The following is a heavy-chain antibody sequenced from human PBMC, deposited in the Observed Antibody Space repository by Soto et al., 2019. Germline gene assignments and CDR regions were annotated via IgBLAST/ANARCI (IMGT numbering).Heavy chain of an antibody. Sequence: ASVTVSCKASGYTFTDYYMHWVRQAPGQGLEWMGWINPNSDGTNYARKFQGRVSMTRDTSTRTAYMELSRLRSDDTAVYYCARDFGETSNEVSYRFHHWGQGTLVTVSS. D-gene: IGHD3-16*01. V-gene: IGHV1-2*02. CDR1: GYTFTDYY. CDR3: ARDFGETSNEVSYRFHH. J-gene: IGHJ4*02. CDR2: INPNSDGT.